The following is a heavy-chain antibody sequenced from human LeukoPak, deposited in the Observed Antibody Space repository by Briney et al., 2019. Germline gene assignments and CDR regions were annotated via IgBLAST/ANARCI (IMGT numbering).Heavy chain of an antibody. CDR1: GFTFRSYD. D-gene: IGHD3-22*01. CDR3: AREDSSGAFDI. J-gene: IGHJ3*02. CDR2: VWYDESNK. V-gene: IGHV3-33*01. Sequence: GGSLRLFCAASGFTFRSYDMHWVRQAPGKGLEWVAGVWYDESNKYYVDSVKGRFTISRDNSKNTLYLQMNSVRVEDTALYYCAREDSSGAFDIWGQGTMVTVAS.